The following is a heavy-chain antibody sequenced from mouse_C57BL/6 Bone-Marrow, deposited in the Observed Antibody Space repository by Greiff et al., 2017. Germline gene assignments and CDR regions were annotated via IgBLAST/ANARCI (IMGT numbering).Heavy chain of an antibody. D-gene: IGHD1-1*01. V-gene: IGHV15-2*01. CDR2: ILPSIGRT. CDR3: ARFEYYYGSSSFDAMDY. Sequence: QVQLQQSGSELRSPGSSVKLSCKDFDSEVFPIAYMSWVRQTPGHGFEWIGGILPSIGRTISGEKFEDKATLDADTLSNIAYLDLNRLTSAAASIYYCARFEYYYGSSSFDAMDYWGQGTSVTVSS. J-gene: IGHJ4*01. CDR1: DSEVFPIAY.